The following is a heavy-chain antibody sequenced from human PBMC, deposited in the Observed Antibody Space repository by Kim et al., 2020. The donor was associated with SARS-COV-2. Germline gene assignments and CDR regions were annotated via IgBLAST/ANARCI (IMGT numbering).Heavy chain of an antibody. CDR1: GFTFGDYG. CDR2: IRSKAYGGTT. Sequence: GGSLRLSCTASGFTFGDYGMSWVRQAPGKGLEWAGFIRSKAYGGTTEYAASVKGRFTISRDDSKSIAYLQMNSLKTEDTAVYYCTRLRVYYDILTGYLPNPYFDYDMAVLGQGATVTVS. D-gene: IGHD3-9*01. V-gene: IGHV3-49*04. J-gene: IGHJ6*02. CDR3: TRLRVYYDILTGYLPNPYFDYDMAV.